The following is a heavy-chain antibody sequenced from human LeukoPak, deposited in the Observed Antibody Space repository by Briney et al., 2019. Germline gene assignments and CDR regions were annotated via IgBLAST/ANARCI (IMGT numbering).Heavy chain of an antibody. CDR3: ARARFSSRNRDGYLDS. V-gene: IGHV1-18*04. D-gene: IGHD6-13*01. Sequence: ASVKVSCKSSGDTFSGYYLHWVRQAPGHGLEWMGWISGINTNTNYAQKVQGRVTMTADTSTATAYMELRSLRSDDTAVYYCARARFSSRNRDGYLDSWGEGTLVTVSS. CDR1: GDTFSGYY. J-gene: IGHJ4*02. CDR2: ISGINTNT.